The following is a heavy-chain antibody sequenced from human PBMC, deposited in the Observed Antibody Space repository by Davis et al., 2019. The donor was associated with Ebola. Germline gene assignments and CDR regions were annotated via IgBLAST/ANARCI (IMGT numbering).Heavy chain of an antibody. V-gene: IGHV3-48*02. CDR1: GFTFSSYT. CDR2: IATRGVPT. J-gene: IGHJ3*02. Sequence: GESLKISCAASGFTFSSYTMNWVRQAPGKGLEWVSYIATRGVPTVYADSVKGRFTVSRDDANNSLSLLMNSLRDEDTAIYYCVRDYLFALDIWGQGTMVTVSS. CDR3: VRDYLFALDI.